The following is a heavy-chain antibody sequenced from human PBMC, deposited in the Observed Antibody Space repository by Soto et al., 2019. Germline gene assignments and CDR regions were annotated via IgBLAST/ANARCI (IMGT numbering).Heavy chain of an antibody. Sequence: ASVKVSCKASGYTFTSYYMHWVRQAPGQGLEWVGIINPSGGSTSYAQKFQGRVTMTRDTSTSTVYMELSSLRSEDTAVYYCARGGGAAAYYYYGMDVWGQGTTVTVSS. J-gene: IGHJ6*02. V-gene: IGHV1-46*01. CDR1: GYTFTSYY. CDR3: ARGGGAAAYYYYGMDV. CDR2: INPSGGST. D-gene: IGHD6-13*01.